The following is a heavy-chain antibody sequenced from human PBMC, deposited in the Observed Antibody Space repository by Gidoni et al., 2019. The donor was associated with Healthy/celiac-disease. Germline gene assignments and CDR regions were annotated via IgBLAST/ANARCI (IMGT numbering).Heavy chain of an antibody. Sequence: QVQLVQSGAEVKKPGSSVKVSCNASGGTFSSSTISWVRQAPGQGLEWMGRIIPILGIANYAQKFQGRVTITADKSTSTAYMELSSLRSEDTAVYYCARGVYGSGPWESYYYYGMDVWGQGTTVTVSS. CDR3: ARGVYGSGPWESYYYYGMDV. V-gene: IGHV1-69*02. CDR1: GGTFSSST. D-gene: IGHD3-10*01. CDR2: IIPILGIA. J-gene: IGHJ6*02.